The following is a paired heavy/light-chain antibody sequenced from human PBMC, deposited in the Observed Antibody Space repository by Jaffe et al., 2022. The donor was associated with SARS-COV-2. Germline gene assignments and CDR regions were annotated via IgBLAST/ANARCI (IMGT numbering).Heavy chain of an antibody. CDR1: GFAFGSYS. CDR3: ARAGGSSWSLQDFYYYYMDV. J-gene: IGHJ6*03. D-gene: IGHD6-13*01. Sequence: VQLVESGGGLVKPGGSLRLSCAASGFAFGSYSLNWVRQAPGKGLEWVSSISSYSSYTYYADSVSGRFTVSRDNAKNSLYLQMNSLGPEDTAVYYCARAGGSSWSLQDFYYYYMDVWGTGTTVTVSS. CDR2: ISSYSSYT. V-gene: IGHV3-21*06.
Light chain of an antibody. CDR1: QSVTSSY. V-gene: IGKV3-20*01. CDR2: GAS. Sequence: EILLTQSPGTLSLSPGERATLSCRASQSVTSSYLAWYQQKPGQAPRLLIYGASGRATGIPDRFSGSGSGTDFTLTISRLEPEDFAVYYCQQYGSSPFTFGPGTKVD. J-gene: IGKJ3*01. CDR3: QQYGSSPFT.